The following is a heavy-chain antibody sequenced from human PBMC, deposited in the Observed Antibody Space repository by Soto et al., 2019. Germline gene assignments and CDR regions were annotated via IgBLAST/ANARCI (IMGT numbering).Heavy chain of an antibody. CDR2: IWYDGHKE. Sequence: QVQLVESGGGVVQPEKSLRLSCAASGFIFSNYGMHWVRQAPGKGLEWVAVIWYDGHKEYYADSVKGRFIISRDNSMNTVYLQMNSLRAEDTAVYYCARERAVDYYHWFDPWGQGTLVTVSS. CDR3: ARERAVDYYHWFDP. CDR1: GFIFSNYG. V-gene: IGHV3-33*01. D-gene: IGHD3-3*02. J-gene: IGHJ5*02.